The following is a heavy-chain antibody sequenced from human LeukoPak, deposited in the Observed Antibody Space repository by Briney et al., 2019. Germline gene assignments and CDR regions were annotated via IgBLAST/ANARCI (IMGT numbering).Heavy chain of an antibody. CDR2: IYYSGST. J-gene: IGHJ3*02. CDR3: ASTTLYDILTGSSYDAFDI. CDR1: GGSISSYY. Sequence: PSETLSLTCTVSGGSISSYYWSWIRQPPGKGLEWIGYIYYSGSTNYNPSLKSRVTISVDTSKNQFSLKLSSVTAADTAVYYCASTTLYDILTGSSYDAFDIWGQGTMVTVSS. V-gene: IGHV4-59*08. D-gene: IGHD3-9*01.